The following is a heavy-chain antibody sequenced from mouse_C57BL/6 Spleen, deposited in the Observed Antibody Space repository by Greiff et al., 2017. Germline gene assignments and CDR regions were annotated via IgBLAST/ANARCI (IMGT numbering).Heavy chain of an antibody. CDR1: GYTFTSYW. V-gene: IGHV1-53*01. J-gene: IGHJ3*01. CDR2: INPSNGGT. CDR3: ARWTDDGGSYALAY. D-gene: IGHD1-1*02. Sequence: QVQLKQPGTELVEPGASVKLSCTASGYTFTSYWMHWVKQRPGQGLEWIGNINPSNGGTNYNEKFKSKATLTVDKSSSTAYMQLSSLTSEDAAVDVCARWTDDGGSYALAYWGQGTLVTVSA.